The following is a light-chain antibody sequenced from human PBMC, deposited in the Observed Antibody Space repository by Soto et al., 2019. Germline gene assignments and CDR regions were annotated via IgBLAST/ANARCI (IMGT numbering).Light chain of an antibody. Sequence: EIVLTQSPATLSLSPGERATLSCRASQSVRTFLAWYQQKPGQAPRLLIYDASQRATGIPDRFSGSGSGTDFSLTISSLEPEDFAVYYCQQRSTWPPALSFGGGTKVEI. V-gene: IGKV3-11*01. CDR1: QSVRTF. CDR3: QQRSTWPPALS. J-gene: IGKJ4*01. CDR2: DAS.